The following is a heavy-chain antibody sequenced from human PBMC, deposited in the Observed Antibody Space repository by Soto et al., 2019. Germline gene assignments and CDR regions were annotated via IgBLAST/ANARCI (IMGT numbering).Heavy chain of an antibody. J-gene: IGHJ6*02. D-gene: IGHD3-10*01. CDR1: GYTFTSYA. CDR3: AQGGDRFRMDV. Sequence: ASVKVSCKASGYTFTSYAMHWVRQASGQRLEWRGWINAGNGNTKYSQKFQGRVTITRDTSASTAYMELSSLRSEDTAVYSCAQGGDRFRMDVWGQGTTVTVSS. V-gene: IGHV1-3*01. CDR2: INAGNGNT.